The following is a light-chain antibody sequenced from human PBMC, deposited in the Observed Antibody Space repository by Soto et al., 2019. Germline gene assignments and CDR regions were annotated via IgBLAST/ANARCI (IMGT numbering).Light chain of an antibody. CDR3: QQYGSSPRT. Sequence: EIVLTQSPGTLSLSPGERATLSCRASQTVGSSYLAWYQQKPGQAPRLLVYGASNRASGIPDRFSGTGSGTDFTLTISRLEPEDFAVYYCQQYGSSPRTFGQGTKVESK. CDR2: GAS. CDR1: QTVGSSY. J-gene: IGKJ1*01. V-gene: IGKV3-20*01.